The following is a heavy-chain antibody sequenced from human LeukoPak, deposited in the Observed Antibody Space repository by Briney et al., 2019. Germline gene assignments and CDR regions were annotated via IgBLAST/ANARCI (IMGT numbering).Heavy chain of an antibody. CDR3: AASIAVAGTPFDY. CDR2: IYYSGST. V-gene: IGHV4-59*01. J-gene: IGHJ4*02. D-gene: IGHD6-19*01. CDR1: GGSISSYY. Sequence: ETLSLTCTVSGGSISSYYWSWIRQPPGKGLEWIGYIYYSGSTNYNPSLKSRVTISVDTSKNQFSLKLSSVTAADTAVYYCAASIAVAGTPFDYWGQGTLVTVSS.